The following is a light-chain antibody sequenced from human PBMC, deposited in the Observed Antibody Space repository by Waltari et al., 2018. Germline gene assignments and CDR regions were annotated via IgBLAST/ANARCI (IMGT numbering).Light chain of an antibody. CDR1: SSDVGTYNL. J-gene: IGLJ2*01. V-gene: IGLV2-23*01. CDR2: EST. CDR3: CSFAGSSPHVV. Sequence: QSALTQPASVSGSPGQSITISCTGTSSDVGTYNLVSWYQLHPGKATKLIIYESTKRPSGVSSRFSGSKSGNTASLTISVLQAEDEADYYCCSFAGSSPHVVFGGGTKLTVL.